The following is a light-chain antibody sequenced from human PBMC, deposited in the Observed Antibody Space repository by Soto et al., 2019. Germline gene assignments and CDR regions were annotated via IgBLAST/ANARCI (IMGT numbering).Light chain of an antibody. CDR2: EVT. Sequence: QSVLTQPASVSGSRGQSITISCTGSSSGVGAYNYVSWYQQHPGKAPKLIIYEVTNRPSGVSDRFSASKSGNTASLTISGLQAEDEADYYCDSYTSSSRVFGGGTKVTVL. CDR1: SSGVGAYNY. J-gene: IGLJ3*02. V-gene: IGLV2-14*01. CDR3: DSYTSSSRV.